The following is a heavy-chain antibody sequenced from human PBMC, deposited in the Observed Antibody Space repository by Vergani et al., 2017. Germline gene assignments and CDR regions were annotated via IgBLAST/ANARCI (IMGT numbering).Heavy chain of an antibody. V-gene: IGHV3-15*01. CDR3: TTDHGGVVGATQGAFDI. D-gene: IGHD1-26*01. CDR2: IKSKTDGGTT. CDR1: GFTFSNAW. Sequence: EVQLVESGGGLVKPGGSLRLSCAASGFTFSNAWMSWVRQAPGKGLEWVGRIKSKTDGGTTDYAAPVKGRFTISRDDSKNTLYLQMNSLKTEDTAVYYCTTDHGGVVGATQGAFDIWGQGTMVTVSS. J-gene: IGHJ3*02.